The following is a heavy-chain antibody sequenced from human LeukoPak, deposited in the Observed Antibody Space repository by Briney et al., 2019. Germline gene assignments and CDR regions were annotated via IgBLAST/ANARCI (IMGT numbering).Heavy chain of an antibody. D-gene: IGHD3-10*01. CDR1: GFTFSSYA. J-gene: IGHJ3*02. Sequence: GGSLRLSCAASGFTFSSYAMSWVRQAPGKGLEWVSAISGSGGSTYYADSVKGRFTISRDNSKNTLYLQMNSLRAEDTAVYYCATQHYYGSGAFDIWGQGTMVTVSS. CDR3: ATQHYYGSGAFDI. CDR2: ISGSGGST. V-gene: IGHV3-23*01.